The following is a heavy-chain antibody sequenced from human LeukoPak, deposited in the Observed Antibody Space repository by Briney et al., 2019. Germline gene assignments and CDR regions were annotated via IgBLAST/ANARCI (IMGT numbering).Heavy chain of an antibody. CDR3: ANYYADYSDY. CDR2: IRYDGSNK. V-gene: IGHV3-30*02. J-gene: IGHJ4*02. D-gene: IGHD1-26*01. Sequence: GGSLRLSCAASGFTFSSYGMHWVRQAPGKGLEWVAFIRYDGSNKYYADSVKGRFTISRDNSKNTLYPQMNTLRAEDTAVYYCANYYADYSDYWGQGTLVTVSS. CDR1: GFTFSSYG.